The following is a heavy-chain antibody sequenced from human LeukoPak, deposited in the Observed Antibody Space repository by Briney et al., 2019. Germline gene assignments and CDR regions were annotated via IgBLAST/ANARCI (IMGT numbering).Heavy chain of an antibody. CDR1: GYIFTSYD. V-gene: IGHV1-8*03. J-gene: IGHJ5*02. Sequence: GASVKVSCKASGYIFTSYDINWVRQATGQGLEWMGWMNPNSGNTGYAQKFQGRVTITRNTSISTAYMELSSLRSEDTAVYYCARARHSNWNYDNEFGGFDPWGQGTLVTVSS. CDR2: MNPNSGNT. D-gene: IGHD1-7*01. CDR3: ARARHSNWNYDNEFGGFDP.